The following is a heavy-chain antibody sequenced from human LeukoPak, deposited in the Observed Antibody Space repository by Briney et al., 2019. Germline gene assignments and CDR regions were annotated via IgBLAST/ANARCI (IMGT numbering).Heavy chain of an antibody. CDR2: IYTSGST. CDR1: GGSISSYY. Sequence: PSETLSLTCTVSGGSISSYYWSWIRQPAGKGLEWIGRIYTSGSTNYNPSLKSRVTMSVDTSKNQFSLKLSSVTAADTAVYYCAREAGLAAPGAGSGYYYWYFDLWGRGTLVTVSS. V-gene: IGHV4-4*07. CDR3: AREAGLAAPGAGSGYYYWYFDL. J-gene: IGHJ2*01. D-gene: IGHD3-22*01.